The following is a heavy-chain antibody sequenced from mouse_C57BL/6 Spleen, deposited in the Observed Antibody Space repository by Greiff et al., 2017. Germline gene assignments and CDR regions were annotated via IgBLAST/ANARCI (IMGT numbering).Heavy chain of an antibody. D-gene: IGHD2-1*01. CDR2: INPNNGGT. V-gene: IGHV1-26*01. Sequence: EVQLQQSGPELVKPGASVQISCKASGYTFTDYYMNWVKQSHGKSLEWIGDINPNNGGTSYNQKFKGKATLTVDKSSSTAYMELRSLTSEDSAVYYCARFYGNYPAWFAYWGQGTLVTVSA. CDR1: GYTFTDYY. CDR3: ARFYGNYPAWFAY. J-gene: IGHJ3*01.